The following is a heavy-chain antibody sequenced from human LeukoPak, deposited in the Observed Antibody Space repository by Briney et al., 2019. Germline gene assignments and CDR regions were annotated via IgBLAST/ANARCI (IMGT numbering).Heavy chain of an antibody. J-gene: IGHJ4*02. D-gene: IGHD3-10*01. Sequence: GGSLRLSCAASGFTFSSYGMHWVRQAPGKGLEWVAFIRYDGSNKYYADSVKGRFTISRDNSKNTLYLQMNSLRAEDTAVYYCARVSITMVRGAYRWGQGTLVTVSS. CDR3: ARVSITMVRGAYR. CDR2: IRYDGSNK. CDR1: GFTFSSYG. V-gene: IGHV3-30*02.